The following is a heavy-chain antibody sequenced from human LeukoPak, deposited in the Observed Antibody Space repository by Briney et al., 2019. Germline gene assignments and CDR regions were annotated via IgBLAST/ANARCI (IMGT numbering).Heavy chain of an antibody. D-gene: IGHD6-13*01. V-gene: IGHV4-59*01. CDR3: ARVSVIAAAGPFDY. CDR1: GGSISSYY. Sequence: PSETLSLTCTVSGGSISSYYWSWIRQPPGKGLEWIGYIYYSGSTNYNPSLKSRVTISVDTSKNQFSLKLSSVTAADTDVYYCARVSVIAAAGPFDYWGQGTLVTVSS. CDR2: IYYSGST. J-gene: IGHJ4*02.